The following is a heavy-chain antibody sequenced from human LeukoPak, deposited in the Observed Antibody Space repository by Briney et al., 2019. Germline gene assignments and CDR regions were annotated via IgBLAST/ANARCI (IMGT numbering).Heavy chain of an antibody. J-gene: IGHJ4*02. Sequence: GRSQRLSCAASGFTFSSYGMHWVRQAPGKGLEWVSSISSSSSYIYYADSVKGRFTISRDNAKNSLYLQMNSLRAEDTAVYYCARGDFGVAGYFDYWGQGTLVTVSS. V-gene: IGHV3-21*01. D-gene: IGHD3-3*01. CDR2: ISSSSSYI. CDR1: GFTFSSYG. CDR3: ARGDFGVAGYFDY.